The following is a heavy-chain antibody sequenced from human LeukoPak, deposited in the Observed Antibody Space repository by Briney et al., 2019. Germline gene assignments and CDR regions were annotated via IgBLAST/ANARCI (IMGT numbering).Heavy chain of an antibody. CDR3: AKGIRAAGGVDFDY. Sequence: GGSLRLSCAASGLTFSSYAMSWVRQAPGKGLEWVSAVSGSGASTYYADSVKGRFTISRDNSRNTLYLQMDSLRAEDTAVYYCAKGIRAAGGVDFDYGGRGPLVTVSS. V-gene: IGHV3-23*01. CDR1: GLTFSSYA. D-gene: IGHD6-13*01. J-gene: IGHJ4*02. CDR2: VSGSGAST.